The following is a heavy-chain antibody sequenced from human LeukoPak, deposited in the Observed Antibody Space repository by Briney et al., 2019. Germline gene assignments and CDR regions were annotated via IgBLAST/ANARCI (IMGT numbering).Heavy chain of an antibody. J-gene: IGHJ6*02. V-gene: IGHV1-3*01. CDR1: GYTFTSHA. Sequence: ASVKVSCKASGYTFTSHALHWVRQAPGEGLEWMAWINGATGNTEYSQKFQARVTITRDTSASTAYMELSSLRSEDTAVYYCARSIIIVPNTSYYYYYMDVWGQGTTVTVSS. CDR3: ARSIIIVPNTSYYYYYMDV. D-gene: IGHD2/OR15-2a*01. CDR2: INGATGNT.